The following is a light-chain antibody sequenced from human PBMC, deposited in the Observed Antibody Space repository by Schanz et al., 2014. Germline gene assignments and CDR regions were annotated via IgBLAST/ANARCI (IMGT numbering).Light chain of an antibody. J-gene: IGKJ1*01. CDR2: GAS. Sequence: EIVMTQSPATLSVSPGERATLSCRASQSVSSNLAWYQQKHGQAPRLLIYGASTRATGIPARFSGSGSGTDFTLTISSLEPEDFAVYYCQQRSNWPPTFGQGTKVEIK. V-gene: IGKV3-15*01. CDR3: QQRSNWPPT. CDR1: QSVSSN.